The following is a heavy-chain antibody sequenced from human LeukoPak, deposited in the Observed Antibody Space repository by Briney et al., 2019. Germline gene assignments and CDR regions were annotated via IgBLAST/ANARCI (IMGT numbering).Heavy chain of an antibody. CDR1: GYTFIGYY. J-gene: IGHJ4*02. CDR3: AVYYFDNFKY. D-gene: IGHD3-22*01. Sequence: GASVEVSCKTSGYTFIGYYMHWVRQAPGQGLEWMGRINPNSGGTNYAQRFQGRVTMTRDTSLSTAYMDLSSLRSDDTAVYYCAVYYFDNFKYWGQGTLVTVSS. CDR2: INPNSGGT. V-gene: IGHV1-2*06.